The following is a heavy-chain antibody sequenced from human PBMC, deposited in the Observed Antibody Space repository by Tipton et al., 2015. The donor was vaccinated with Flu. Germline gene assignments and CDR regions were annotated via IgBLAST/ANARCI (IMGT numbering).Heavy chain of an antibody. CDR1: GASISSGGNS. D-gene: IGHD3-10*01. Sequence: TLSLTCSVSGASISSGGNSWSWIRQPPGKGLEWIGYIYHSGTTYYNPSLKSRVTISGDRSRNQFSLKLTSVTAADTAVYYCARGSGSGTFVIFDYWGQGTLVAVST. V-gene: IGHV4-30-2*01. CDR2: IYHSGTT. CDR3: ARGSGSGTFVIFDY. J-gene: IGHJ4*02.